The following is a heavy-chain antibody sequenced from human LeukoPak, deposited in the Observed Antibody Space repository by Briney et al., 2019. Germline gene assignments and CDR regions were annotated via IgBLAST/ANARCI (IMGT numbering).Heavy chain of an antibody. J-gene: IGHJ2*01. CDR1: GFTFSNYG. CDR3: AKKQLEWYFDL. D-gene: IGHD1-1*01. Sequence: GGSLRLSCAASGFTFSNYGMSWVRQAPGKGLEWVSAISGSGGTTYYADSVKGRFTISRDNSENTLYLQMNSLRAEDTAVYYCAKKQLEWYFDLWGRGTLVTVSS. V-gene: IGHV3-23*01. CDR2: ISGSGGTT.